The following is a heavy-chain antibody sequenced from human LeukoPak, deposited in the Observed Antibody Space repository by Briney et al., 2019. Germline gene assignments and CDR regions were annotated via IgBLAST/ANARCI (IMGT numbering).Heavy chain of an antibody. D-gene: IGHD5-18*01. CDR1: GFTFSSYA. J-gene: IGHJ5*02. CDR2: ISGSGGST. Sequence: GGSLRLPCAASGFTFSSYAMSWVRQAPGKGLEWVSAISGSGGSTYYADSVKGRFTISRDNSKNTLYLQMNSLRAEDTAVYYCAKAPSPRGYSYGSLRFDPWGQGTLVTVSS. V-gene: IGHV3-23*01. CDR3: AKAPSPRGYSYGSLRFDP.